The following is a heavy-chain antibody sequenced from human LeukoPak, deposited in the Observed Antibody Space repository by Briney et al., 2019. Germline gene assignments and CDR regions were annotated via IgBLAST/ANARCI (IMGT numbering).Heavy chain of an antibody. CDR3: APDLRGSASSLDD. V-gene: IGHV3-23*01. D-gene: IGHD6-25*01. Sequence: AGSLRLSCAASGFTFSNYGMCWVRQAPGKGLEWVSLISGDGGNTYYPDSVQGRFTISRDNSKNTVYLQMNSLRAEDTALYYCAPDLRGSASSLDDWGQGTLVTVSS. CDR2: ISGDGGNT. CDR1: GFTFSNYG. J-gene: IGHJ4*02.